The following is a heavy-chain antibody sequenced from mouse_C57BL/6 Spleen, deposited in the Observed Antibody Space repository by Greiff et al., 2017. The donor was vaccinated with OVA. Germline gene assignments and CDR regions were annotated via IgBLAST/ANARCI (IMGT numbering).Heavy chain of an antibody. Sequence: EVQLQQSGPELVKPGASVKIPCKASGYTFTDYNMDWVKQSHGKSLEWIGDINPNNGGTIYNQKFKGKATLTVDKSSSTAYMELRSLTSEDTAVYYCAIPHYYGSSYGYFDVWGTGTTVTVSS. CDR3: AIPHYYGSSYGYFDV. V-gene: IGHV1-18*01. D-gene: IGHD1-1*01. CDR2: INPNNGGT. J-gene: IGHJ1*03. CDR1: GYTFTDYN.